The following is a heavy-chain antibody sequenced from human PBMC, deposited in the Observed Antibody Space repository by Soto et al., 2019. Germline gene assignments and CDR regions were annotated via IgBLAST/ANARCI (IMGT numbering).Heavy chain of an antibody. CDR3: ASEPNYFDY. V-gene: IGHV1-18*01. CDR2: ISAYNGNT. CDR1: GYTFTSYG. Sequence: QVQLVQSGAEVKKPGASVKVSCKASGYTFTSYGISWVRQAPGQGLEWMGWISAYNGNTHYAQNLQGRATMTTDTSTSTADMELRSLRSDDTAVYYCASEPNYFDYWGQGTLVTVSS. J-gene: IGHJ4*02.